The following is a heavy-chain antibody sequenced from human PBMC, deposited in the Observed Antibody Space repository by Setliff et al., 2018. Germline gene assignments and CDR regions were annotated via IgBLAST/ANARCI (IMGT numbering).Heavy chain of an antibody. CDR3: AKGGTYRYFDY. Sequence: SETLSLTCTVSGGSLSGASIVTWIRQPPGKGLEFIGYVFYTGATKYDPSLKSRVTMSVDTSKNQFSLKLRSVTAADTAMYYCAKGGTYRYFDYWGQGTLVTVSS. J-gene: IGHJ4*02. CDR2: VFYTGAT. V-gene: IGHV4-61*08. CDR1: GGSLSGAS.